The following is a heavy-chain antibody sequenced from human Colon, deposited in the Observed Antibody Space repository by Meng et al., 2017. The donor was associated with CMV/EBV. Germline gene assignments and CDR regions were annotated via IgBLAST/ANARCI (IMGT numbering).Heavy chain of an antibody. CDR3: ARDVFLDF. V-gene: IGHV3-30-3*01. J-gene: IGHJ4*02. CDR1: GFSFSSYE. D-gene: IGHD5/OR15-5a*01. Sequence: LRLSGAAYGFSFSSYEMHWVRQAPGKGLEWVALISSDGSNKYWADSVRGRFTVSRDNSKSTLYLQMNSLSTEDTAVYYCARDVFLDFWGQGTLVTVSS. CDR2: ISSDGSNK.